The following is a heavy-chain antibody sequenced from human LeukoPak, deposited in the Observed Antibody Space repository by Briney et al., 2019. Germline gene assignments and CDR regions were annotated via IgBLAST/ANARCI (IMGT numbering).Heavy chain of an antibody. D-gene: IGHD2-21*02. V-gene: IGHV3-48*03. J-gene: IGHJ4*02. CDR1: GFTFSSYE. Sequence: PGGSLRLSCAASGFTFSSYEMNWVRQAPGKGVEWGSYISSSGSTIYYADSVKGRFTISRDNAKNSLYLQMNILRAEDTAVYYCAREGDYYFDYWGQGTLVTVSS. CDR2: ISSSGSTI. CDR3: AREGDYYFDY.